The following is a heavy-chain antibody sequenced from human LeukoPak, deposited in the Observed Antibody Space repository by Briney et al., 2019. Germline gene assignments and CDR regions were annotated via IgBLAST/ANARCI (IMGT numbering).Heavy chain of an antibody. Sequence: PGGSLRLSCVASGFTFSNYGMNWVRQAPGKGLEWVSGIVGSGVTTYYADSVKGRFTISRDNAKNTLYLQMNSLRAEDTAVYYCARGKARAVDYDILTGVFDYWGQGTLVTVSS. CDR3: ARGKARAVDYDILTGVFDY. J-gene: IGHJ4*02. V-gene: IGHV3-23*01. CDR2: IVGSGVTT. CDR1: GFTFSNYG. D-gene: IGHD3-9*01.